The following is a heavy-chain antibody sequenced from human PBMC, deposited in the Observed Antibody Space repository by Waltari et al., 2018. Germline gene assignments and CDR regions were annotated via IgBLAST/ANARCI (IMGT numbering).Heavy chain of an antibody. CDR3: GTVFLEWLLSRAPGRYFDL. D-gene: IGHD3-3*01. V-gene: IGHV1-24*01. CDR2: FDPEDGET. Sequence: QVQLVQSGAEVKKPGASVKVSCKVYGYTLTELSMHWVRQAPGKGLEWMGGFDPEDGETIYAQKFQGRVTMTEDTSTDTAYMELGSLRSEDTAVYYCGTVFLEWLLSRAPGRYFDLWGRGTLVTVSS. J-gene: IGHJ2*01. CDR1: GYTLTELS.